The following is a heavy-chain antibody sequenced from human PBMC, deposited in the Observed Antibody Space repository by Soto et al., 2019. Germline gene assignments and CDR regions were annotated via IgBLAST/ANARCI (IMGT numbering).Heavy chain of an antibody. CDR3: ARQGLRAVYYGMDV. D-gene: IGHD2-21*01. J-gene: IGHJ6*02. CDR1: GGSISSSSYY. Sequence: PSETLSLTCTVSGGSISSSSYYWGWIRQPPGKGLEWIGSIYYSGSTYYNPSLKSRVTMSVDTSKNQFSLKLSSVTAADTAVYYCARQGLRAVYYGMDVWGQGTTVTVSS. CDR2: IYYSGST. V-gene: IGHV4-39*01.